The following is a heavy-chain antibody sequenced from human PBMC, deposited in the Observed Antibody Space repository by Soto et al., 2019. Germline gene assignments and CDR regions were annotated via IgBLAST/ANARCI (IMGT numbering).Heavy chain of an antibody. CDR2: INHSGST. D-gene: IGHD2-2*01. V-gene: IGHV4-34*01. CDR1: GGSFGVYY. J-gene: IGHJ6*03. Sequence: SETLSLTCAVYGGSFGVYYWSWIRQPPGKGLEWIGEINHSGSTNYNPSLKSRVTISVDTSKNQFSLKLSSVTAADTAVYYCASEDIVVVPAADPPYYMDVWGKGTTVTVSS. CDR3: ASEDIVVVPAADPPYYMDV.